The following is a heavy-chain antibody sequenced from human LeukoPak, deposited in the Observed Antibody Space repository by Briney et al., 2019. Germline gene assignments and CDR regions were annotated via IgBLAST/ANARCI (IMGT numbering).Heavy chain of an antibody. D-gene: IGHD5-24*01. Sequence: GASVKVSCKASGYTFTSYGISWVRQAPGQGLEWMGEIIPIFGTANYAQKFQGRVTITADESTSTAYMELSSLRSEDTAVYYCAYRQEAGWLQPFGLYWGQGTLVTVSS. CDR2: IIPIFGTA. V-gene: IGHV1-69*13. CDR1: GYTFTSYG. J-gene: IGHJ4*02. CDR3: AYRQEAGWLQPFGLY.